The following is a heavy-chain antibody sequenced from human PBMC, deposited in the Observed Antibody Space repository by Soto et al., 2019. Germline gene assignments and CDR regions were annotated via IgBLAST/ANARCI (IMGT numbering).Heavy chain of an antibody. J-gene: IGHJ3*02. Sequence: LSLTCAVYGGSFSGYYWSWIRQPPGKGLEWIGYIYYSGDTNYNPSLKSRVTMSADTSKNQFSLKLSSVTAADTAVYYCATRTSSPAFDIWGQGTMVT. CDR2: IYYSGDT. V-gene: IGHV4-59*01. CDR3: ATRTSSPAFDI. CDR1: GGSFSGYY.